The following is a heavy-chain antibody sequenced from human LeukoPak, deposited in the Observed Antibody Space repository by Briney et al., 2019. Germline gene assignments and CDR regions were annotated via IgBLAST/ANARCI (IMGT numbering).Heavy chain of an antibody. CDR1: GGTFSSYA. J-gene: IGHJ4*02. CDR2: IIPIFGTA. V-gene: IGHV1-69*13. CDR3: ASGGKNTYNWNDGY. D-gene: IGHD1-20*01. Sequence: GASVKVSCKASGGTFSSYAISWVRQAPGQGLEWMGGIIPIFGTANYAQKFQGRVTITADESTSTAYMELSSLRSEDTAVYYCASGGKNTYNWNDGYWGQGTLVTVSS.